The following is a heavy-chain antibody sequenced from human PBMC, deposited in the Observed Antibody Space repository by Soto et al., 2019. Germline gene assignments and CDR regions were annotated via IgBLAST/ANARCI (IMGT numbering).Heavy chain of an antibody. J-gene: IGHJ5*02. CDR1: GYTFTSYS. V-gene: IGHV1-3*01. CDR3: ARERWGSGSRWFDP. D-gene: IGHD6-19*01. CDR2: INVGNGNT. Sequence: GASVKVSCKASGYTFTSYSMHWVRQAHGQRLEWMGWINVGNGNTKYSQKFQGRVTITTDTSASTAYMELSSLTSEDTAVYYCARERWGSGSRWFDPWGQGTLVTVSS.